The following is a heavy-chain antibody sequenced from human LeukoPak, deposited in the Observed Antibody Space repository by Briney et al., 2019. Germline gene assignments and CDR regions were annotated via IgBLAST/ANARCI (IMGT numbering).Heavy chain of an antibody. D-gene: IGHD3-10*02. CDR2: ISSSGSTI. J-gene: IGHJ6*04. CDR1: GFTFSSYE. Sequence: GGSLRLSCAASGFTFSSYEMNWVRQAPGKGLEWVSYISSSGSTIYYADSVEGRFTISRDNAKNSLYLQMNSLRAEDTAVYYCAELGITTIGGVWGKGTTVTISS. CDR3: AELGITTIGGV. V-gene: IGHV3-48*03.